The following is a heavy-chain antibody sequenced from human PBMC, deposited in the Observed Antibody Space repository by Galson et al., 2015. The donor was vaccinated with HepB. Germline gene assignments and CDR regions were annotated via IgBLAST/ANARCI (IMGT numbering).Heavy chain of an antibody. CDR1: GFTFSSYW. CDR3: AKEGQYYGIDV. J-gene: IGHJ6*02. V-gene: IGHV3-43*01. Sequence: SLRLSCAASGFTFSSYWMSWVRQAPGKGLEWVSLISWDGGSTYYADSVKGRFTISRDNSKNSLYLQMNSLRTEDTALYYCAKEGQYYGIDVWGQGSTVTVSS. CDR2: ISWDGGST.